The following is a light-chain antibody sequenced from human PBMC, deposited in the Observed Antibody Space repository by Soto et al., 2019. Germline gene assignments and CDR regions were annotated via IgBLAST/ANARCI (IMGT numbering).Light chain of an antibody. V-gene: IGKV1-5*03. CDR2: KAS. Sequence: DIQLTQAPSTLSGSVGERFTITSRSSQTISSWLAWYQQKPGKAPKLLIYKASTLKSGVPSRFSGSGSGTEFTLTISSLQPDDFATYYCQHYNSYSEAFGQGTKVDIK. J-gene: IGKJ1*01. CDR3: QHYNSYSEA. CDR1: QTISSW.